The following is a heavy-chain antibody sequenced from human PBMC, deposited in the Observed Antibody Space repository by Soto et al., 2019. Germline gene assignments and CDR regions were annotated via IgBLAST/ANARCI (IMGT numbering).Heavy chain of an antibody. CDR3: TRHWLATREFDY. Sequence: WGSLRLSCAASGFTFISYSMNWVRQAPVKGLEWVSSISSSSGHIYYADSLKGRFTISRDNAKNSLYLQMNSLRAEDTAVYYCTRHWLATREFDYWGQGTLVTVSS. CDR1: GFTFISYS. V-gene: IGHV3-21*01. CDR2: ISSSSGHI. J-gene: IGHJ4*02. D-gene: IGHD1-26*01.